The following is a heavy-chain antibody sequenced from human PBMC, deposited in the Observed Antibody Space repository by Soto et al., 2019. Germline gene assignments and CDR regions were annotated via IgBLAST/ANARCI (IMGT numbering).Heavy chain of an antibody. CDR2: IYHSGST. CDR3: ARGGYDILTGYYYYYGMDV. J-gene: IGHJ6*02. D-gene: IGHD3-9*01. Sequence: QVQLQESGPGLVKPSGTLSLTCAVSGGSISSSNWWSWVRQPPGKGLEWIGEIYHSGSTNYNPSLKSRVTISVDKSNNQFSLKLRSVTAADTAVYYCARGGYDILTGYYYYYGMDVWGQGTTVTVSS. V-gene: IGHV4-4*02. CDR1: GGSISSSNW.